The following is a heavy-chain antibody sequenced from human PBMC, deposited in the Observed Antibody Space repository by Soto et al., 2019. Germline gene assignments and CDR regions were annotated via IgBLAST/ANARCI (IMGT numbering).Heavy chain of an antibody. D-gene: IGHD3-16*02. CDR3: AKALGELSPESYDY. J-gene: IGHJ4*02. CDR2: MSSSGSNK. Sequence: GGSLRLSCAASGFNFRTYSMNWVRQAPGKGLEWVSGMSSSGSNKYYVDSVQGRFTIFRDGSRNALDLQMNSLRPEDTAVYYCAKALGELSPESYDYWGQGTLVTVSS. CDR1: GFNFRTYS. V-gene: IGHV3-21*01.